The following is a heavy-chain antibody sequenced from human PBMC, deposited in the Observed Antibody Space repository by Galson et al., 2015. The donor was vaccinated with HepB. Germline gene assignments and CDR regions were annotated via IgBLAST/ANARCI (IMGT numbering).Heavy chain of an antibody. V-gene: IGHV1-69*13. CDR3: AAGGRSAWYYDS. D-gene: IGHD6-19*01. CDR2: IIPIFETA. CDR1: GGTFNSLA. J-gene: IGHJ5*01. Sequence: SVKVSCKASGGTFNSLAISWVRQAPGQGLEWIGGIIPIFETANYAQNFQGRVTITADESTTTAYMEVTGLTSDDTAMFYCAAGGRSAWYYDSWGQGTLVTGSS.